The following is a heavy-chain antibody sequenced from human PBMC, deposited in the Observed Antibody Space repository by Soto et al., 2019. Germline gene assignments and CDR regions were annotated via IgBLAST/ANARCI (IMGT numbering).Heavy chain of an antibody. J-gene: IGHJ4*02. V-gene: IGHV1-69*08. CDR1: GGTFSSYT. Sequence: QVQLVQSGAEVQKPGSSVKVSCKASGGTFSSYTISWVRQAPGQGLEWMGRIIPILGIANYAQKFQGRVTITADKSTSTAYMELSSLRSEDTAVYYCAREESSGCIDYWGQGTLVTVSS. D-gene: IGHD6-19*01. CDR2: IIPILGIA. CDR3: AREESSGCIDY.